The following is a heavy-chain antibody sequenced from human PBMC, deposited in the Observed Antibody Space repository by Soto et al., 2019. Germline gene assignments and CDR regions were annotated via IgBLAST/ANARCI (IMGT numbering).Heavy chain of an antibody. Sequence: SETLSLTCTVSGGSISSYYWSWIRQPPGKGLEWIGYIYYSGSTNYNPSLKSRVTISVDTSKNQFSLKLSSVTAADTAVYYCARQGAYSSSWSAPPYYYYYVDVWGKGTTVTVSS. CDR1: GGSISSYY. D-gene: IGHD6-13*01. V-gene: IGHV4-59*08. CDR3: ARQGAYSSSWSAPPYYYYYVDV. J-gene: IGHJ6*03. CDR2: IYYSGST.